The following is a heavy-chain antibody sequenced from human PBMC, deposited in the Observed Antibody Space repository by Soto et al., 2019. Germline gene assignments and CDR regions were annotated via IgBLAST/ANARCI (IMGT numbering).Heavy chain of an antibody. J-gene: IGHJ4*02. CDR2: IIPIFGTA. V-gene: IGHV1-69*01. CDR3: ARMEPHRQYYFDY. D-gene: IGHD1-26*01. Sequence: QVQLVQSGAEMKKPGSSVKVSCKASGGTFSSYAISWVRQAPGQGLEWMGGIIPIFGTANYAQKFQGRVTITADESTSTAYMQLSSLRSEDTAVSYCARMEPHRQYYFDYWGQGTLVTVSS. CDR1: GGTFSSYA.